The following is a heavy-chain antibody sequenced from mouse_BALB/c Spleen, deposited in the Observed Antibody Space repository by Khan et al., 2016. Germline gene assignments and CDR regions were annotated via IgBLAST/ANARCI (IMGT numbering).Heavy chain of an antibody. V-gene: IGHV2-9*02. CDR3: ARVGNGNYGRYVDV. CDR2: IWAYGST. J-gene: IGHJ1*01. D-gene: IGHD2-1*01. CDR1: GFSLTSYG. Sequence: QVQLKQSGPGLVAPSQSLSITCTVSGFSLTSYGVHWVRQPPGTGLEWLGVIWAYGSTNYNSALISRRGISKNNDKSKVYLKMNSLTTDDTAMYYCARVGNGNYGRYVDVWGAGTTVTASS.